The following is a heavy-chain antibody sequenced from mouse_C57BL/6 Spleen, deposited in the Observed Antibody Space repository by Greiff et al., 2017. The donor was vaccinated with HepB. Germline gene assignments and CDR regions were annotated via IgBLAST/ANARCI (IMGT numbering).Heavy chain of an antibody. D-gene: IGHD2-1*01. V-gene: IGHV5-17*01. CDR2: ISSGSSTI. Sequence: EVHLVESGGGLVKPGGSLKLSCAASGFTFSDYGMHWVRQAPEKGLEWVAYISSGSSTIYYADTVKGRFTISRDNAKNTLFLQMTSLRSEDTAMYYCARKALYYGNYGGAMDYWGQGTSVTVSS. CDR3: ARKALYYGNYGGAMDY. J-gene: IGHJ4*01. CDR1: GFTFSDYG.